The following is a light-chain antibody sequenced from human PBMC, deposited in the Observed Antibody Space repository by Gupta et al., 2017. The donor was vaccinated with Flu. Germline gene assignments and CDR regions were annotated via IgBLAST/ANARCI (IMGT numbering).Light chain of an antibody. CDR3: QHYHTGVWV. J-gene: IGLJ3*02. CDR1: TGAVTSGYY. V-gene: IGLV7-43*01. CDR2: STR. Sequence: QTVVTQEPSLPVSPGGTVTLTCASSTGAVTSGYYSIWFQQTAGHAPMALIYSTRNKHSWTPARSSAALLAAKAALTLPGVEAEDYYYYDCQHYHTGVWVFGGGTKLTVL.